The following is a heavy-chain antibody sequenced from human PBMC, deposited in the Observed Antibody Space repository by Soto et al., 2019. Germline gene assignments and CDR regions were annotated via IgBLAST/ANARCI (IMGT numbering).Heavy chain of an antibody. CDR3: ARGLNGYLHYFDY. V-gene: IGHV1-3*01. CDR2: INAGNGNT. D-gene: IGHD5-18*01. J-gene: IGHJ4*02. CDR1: GYTFTSYA. Sequence: QVQFVQSGAEVKKPGASVKVSCKASGYTFTSYAMHWVRQAPGQRLEWMGWINAGNGNTKYSQKFQGRVTITRDTSASTAYMKLSSLRSEDTAVYYCARGLNGYLHYFDYWGQGTLVTVSS.